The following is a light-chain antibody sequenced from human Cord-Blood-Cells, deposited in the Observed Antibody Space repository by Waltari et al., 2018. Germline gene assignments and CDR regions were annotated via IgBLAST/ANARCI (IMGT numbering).Light chain of an antibody. J-gene: IGKJ4*01. CDR2: DAS. V-gene: IGKV1-5*01. CDR3: QQYNSYLT. Sequence: DIQMPQSPSTLSASVGDRVTITCRASQRISSWLAWYQQKPGKAPKLLIYDASSLESGVPSRFSGSGSGTEFTLTISSLQPDDFATYYCQQYNSYLTFGGGTKVEIK. CDR1: QRISSW.